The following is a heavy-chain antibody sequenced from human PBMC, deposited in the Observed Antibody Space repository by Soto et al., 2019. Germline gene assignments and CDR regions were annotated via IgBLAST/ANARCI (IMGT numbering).Heavy chain of an antibody. J-gene: IGHJ4*02. V-gene: IGHV1-69*02. Sequence: QVQLVQSGAEVKKPGSSVKVSCKASGGTFSSYTISWVRQAPGQGLEWMGRIIPILGIANYAQKFQGRVTITADKSTSTAYMELSSLRSEDTAVYYCASGGKGSSKYYFDYWGQGTLVTVSS. CDR3: ASGGKGSSKYYFDY. D-gene: IGHD3-10*01. CDR1: GGTFSSYT. CDR2: IIPILGIA.